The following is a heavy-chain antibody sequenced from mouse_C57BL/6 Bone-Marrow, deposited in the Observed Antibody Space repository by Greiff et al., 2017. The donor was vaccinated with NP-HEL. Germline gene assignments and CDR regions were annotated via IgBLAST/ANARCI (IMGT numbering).Heavy chain of an antibody. CDR2: LYPRDGST. CDR3: ARPYDYEFAY. CDR1: GYTFTSYD. V-gene: IGHV1-85*01. Sequence: QVQLQQSGPELVKPGASVKLSCKASGYTFTSYDIHWVKQRPGQGLEWIGWLYPRDGSTKYNEKFKGKATLTVDTSSSTAYMELHSLTSEDSAVYFGARPYDYEFAYWGQGTLVTVSA. J-gene: IGHJ3*01. D-gene: IGHD2-4*01.